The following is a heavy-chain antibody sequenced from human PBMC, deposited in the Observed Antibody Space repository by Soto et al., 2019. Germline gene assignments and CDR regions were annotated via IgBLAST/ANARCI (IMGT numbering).Heavy chain of an antibody. CDR3: ARNGPTQYDFLDGYYNGGLVYYGMDV. D-gene: IGHD3-9*01. J-gene: IGHJ6*02. CDR1: GGTFSSYA. V-gene: IGHV1-69*01. Sequence: QVQLVQSGAEVKKPGSSVKVSCKASGGTFSSYAISWVRQAPGQGLEWMGGIIPIFGTANYAQKFQGRVTINGERSTSTAYLELSRLKTEGKAVYYRARNGPTQYDFLDGYYNGGLVYYGMDVWGQGTTVTVSS. CDR2: IIPIFGTA.